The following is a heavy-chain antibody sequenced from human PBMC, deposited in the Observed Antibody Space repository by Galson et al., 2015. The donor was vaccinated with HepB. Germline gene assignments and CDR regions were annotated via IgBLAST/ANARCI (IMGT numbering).Heavy chain of an antibody. V-gene: IGHV3-30*18. CDR3: AKEYYYDSSGYWSIIGYYYYGMDV. CDR2: ISYDGSNK. J-gene: IGHJ6*02. D-gene: IGHD3-22*01. Sequence: SLRLSCAASGFTFSSYGMHWVRQAPGKGLEWVAVISYDGSNKYYADSVKGRFTISRDNSKNTLYLQMNSLRAEDTAVYYCAKEYYYDSSGYWSIIGYYYYGMDVWGQGTTVTVSS. CDR1: GFTFSSYG.